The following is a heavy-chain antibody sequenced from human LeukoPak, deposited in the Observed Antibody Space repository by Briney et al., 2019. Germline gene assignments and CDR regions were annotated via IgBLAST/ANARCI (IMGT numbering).Heavy chain of an antibody. D-gene: IGHD3-3*01. CDR3: AKGGTIFGVLTLYYYYYYMDV. Sequence: ASVKVSCKASGYTFTGYYMHWVRQAPGQGLEWMGWINPNSGGTNYAQKFQGRVTMTRDTSISTAYMELSRLRSDDTAVYYCAKGGTIFGVLTLYYYYYYMDVWGKGTTVTVSS. J-gene: IGHJ6*03. CDR1: GYTFTGYY. CDR2: INPNSGGT. V-gene: IGHV1-2*02.